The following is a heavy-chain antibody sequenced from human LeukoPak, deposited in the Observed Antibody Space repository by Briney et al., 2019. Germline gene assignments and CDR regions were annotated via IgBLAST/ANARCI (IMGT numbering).Heavy chain of an antibody. CDR1: GGSFSGYH. D-gene: IGHD3-22*01. V-gene: IGHV4-34*01. CDR2: INHSGST. CDR3: ARVTGYMIEDYFDY. J-gene: IGHJ4*02. Sequence: SETLSLTCAVYGGSFSGYHWSWIRRPPGKGLEWIGEINHSGSTNYNPSLKSRVTISVDSSKNQFSLKLNSVTAADTAVYYCARVTGYMIEDYFDYWGQGTLVTVSS.